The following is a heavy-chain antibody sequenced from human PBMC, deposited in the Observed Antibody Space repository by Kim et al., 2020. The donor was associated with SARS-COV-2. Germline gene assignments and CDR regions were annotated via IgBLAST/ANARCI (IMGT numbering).Heavy chain of an antibody. Sequence: SVKVSCKASGGTFSSYAISWVRQAPGQGLEWMGRIIPILGIANYAQKFQGRVTITADKSTSTAYMELSSLRSEDTAVYYCARDRGVGSTPGTTLGGMDVWGQGTTVTVSS. J-gene: IGHJ6*02. D-gene: IGHD1-1*01. CDR3: ARDRGVGSTPGTTLGGMDV. CDR1: GGTFSSYA. CDR2: IIPILGIA. V-gene: IGHV1-69*04.